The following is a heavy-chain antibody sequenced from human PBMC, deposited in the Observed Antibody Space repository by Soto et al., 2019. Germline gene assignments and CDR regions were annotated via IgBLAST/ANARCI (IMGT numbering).Heavy chain of an antibody. J-gene: IGHJ4*02. CDR2: ILPMFDRP. D-gene: IGHD3-16*02. CDR1: GGTFNTYA. V-gene: IGHV1-69*01. CDR3: TRSIGSGGVIGGFDY. Sequence: QVQLVQSETEVKKPGSAVRVSCKASGGTFNTYAMNRVRQAPGQGLEWMGGILPMFDRPRYAQKFQGRVTITVDEPTTTDYMELSSLRSDDTAVYYCTRSIGSGGVIGGFDYWGQGTLVTVSS.